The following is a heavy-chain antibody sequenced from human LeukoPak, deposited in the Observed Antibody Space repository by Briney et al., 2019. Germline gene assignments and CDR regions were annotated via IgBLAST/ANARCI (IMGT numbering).Heavy chain of an antibody. CDR2: IYYSGST. V-gene: IGHV4-39*01. J-gene: IGHJ4*02. Sequence: SQTLSLTCTVSGGSISSGGHYWGWIRQPPGKGLEWFGSIYYSGSTYYNPSLKSRVTISVDTSKNQFSLKLSSVTAADTAVYYCARYVVVTAYYFDYWGQGTLVTVSS. CDR1: GGSISSGGHY. CDR3: ARYVVVTAYYFDY. D-gene: IGHD2-21*02.